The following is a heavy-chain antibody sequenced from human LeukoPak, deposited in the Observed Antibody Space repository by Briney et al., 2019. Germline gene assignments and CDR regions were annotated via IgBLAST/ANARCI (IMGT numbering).Heavy chain of an antibody. CDR2: IKQDGSEK. J-gene: IGHJ4*02. CDR1: GFTFSSYW. V-gene: IGHV3-7*01. CDR3: ARDLWGDTAMGIDY. D-gene: IGHD5-18*01. Sequence: GGSLRLSCAASGFTFSSYWMSWVRQAPGKGLEWVANIKQDGSEKYYVDSVKGRFTISRDNAKNSLYLQMNSLRAEDTAVYYCARDLWGDTAMGIDYWGQGTLVTVSS.